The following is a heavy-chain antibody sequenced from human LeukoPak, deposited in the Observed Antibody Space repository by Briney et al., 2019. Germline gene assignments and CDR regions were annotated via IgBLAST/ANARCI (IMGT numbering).Heavy chain of an antibody. CDR3: ARDKTVTPKYYMDV. V-gene: IGHV1-2*02. J-gene: IGHJ6*03. D-gene: IGHD4-17*01. Sequence: ASVKVSCKASGYTFTGCYMHWVRQAPGQGLEWMGWINPNSGGTNYAQKFQGRVTMTRDTSISTAYMELSRLRSDDTAVYYCARDKTVTPKYYMDVWGKGTTVTVSS. CDR2: INPNSGGT. CDR1: GYTFTGCY.